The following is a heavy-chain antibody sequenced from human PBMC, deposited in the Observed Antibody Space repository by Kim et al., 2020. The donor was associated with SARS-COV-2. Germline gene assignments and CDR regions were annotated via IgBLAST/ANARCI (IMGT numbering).Heavy chain of an antibody. J-gene: IGHJ4*02. V-gene: IGHV3-30-3*01. D-gene: IGHD3-10*01. CDR2: ISYDGSNK. CDR3: ARDVGRLWFGELFPGGYFDY. Sequence: GGYLRLSCAASGFTFSSYAMHWVRQAPGKGLEWVAVISYDGSNKYYADSVKGRFTISRDNSKNTLYLQMNSLRAEDTAVYYCARDVGRLWFGELFPGGYFDYWGQGTLVTVSS. CDR1: GFTFSSYA.